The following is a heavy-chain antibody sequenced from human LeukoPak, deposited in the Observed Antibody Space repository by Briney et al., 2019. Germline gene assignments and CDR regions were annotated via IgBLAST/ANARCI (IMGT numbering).Heavy chain of an antibody. CDR1: GGTFSSYA. V-gene: IGHV1-69*04. J-gene: IGHJ4*02. Sequence: GSSVKVSCKASGGTFSSYAISWVRQAPGQGLEWMGRIIPILGIANYAQKFQGRVTITADKSTSTAYMELSSLRSEDTAVYYCALYCSSTSCYLYYFDYWGQGTLVTVSS. D-gene: IGHD2-2*01. CDR3: ALYCSSTSCYLYYFDY. CDR2: IIPILGIA.